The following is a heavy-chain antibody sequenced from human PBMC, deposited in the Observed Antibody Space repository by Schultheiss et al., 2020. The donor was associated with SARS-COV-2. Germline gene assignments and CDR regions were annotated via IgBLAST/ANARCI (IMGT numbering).Heavy chain of an antibody. J-gene: IGHJ4*02. V-gene: IGHV3-30*04. D-gene: IGHD4-17*01. CDR3: ARVNGDYGDYGGLDY. CDR2: ISYDGSNK. Sequence: GGSLRLSCAASGFTFSSYAMHWVRQAPGKGLEWVAVISYDGSNKYYADSVKGRFTISRDNSKNTLYLQMNSLRAEDTAVYYCARVNGDYGDYGGLDYWGQGTLVTVSS. CDR1: GFTFSSYA.